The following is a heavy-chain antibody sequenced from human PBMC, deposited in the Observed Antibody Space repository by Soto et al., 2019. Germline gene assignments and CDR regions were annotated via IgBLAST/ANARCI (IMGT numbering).Heavy chain of an antibody. J-gene: IGHJ3*02. V-gene: IGHV3-21*01. CDR2: ISSSSSYI. CDR1: GFTFSSYS. CDR3: ARDMTYYYDSSGRGAFDM. Sequence: EVQLVESGGGLVKPGGSLRLSCAASGFTFSSYSMNWVRQAPGKGLEWVSSISSSSSYIYYADSVKGRFTISRDNAKNSMYLQMNSLRAEDTAVYYCARDMTYYYDSSGRGAFDMWGQGTMVTVSS. D-gene: IGHD3-22*01.